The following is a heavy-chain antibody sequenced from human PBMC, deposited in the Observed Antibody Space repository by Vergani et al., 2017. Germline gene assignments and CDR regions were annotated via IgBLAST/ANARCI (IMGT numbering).Heavy chain of an antibody. D-gene: IGHD6-6*01. J-gene: IGHJ2*01. V-gene: IGHV3-48*01. CDR1: GFTFSSYS. CDR3: ARDRAGAARYWYFDL. Sequence: EVQLVESGGGLVQPGGSLRLSCAASGFTFSSYSMNWVRQAPGKGLEWVSYISSSGSTIYYADSVKGRFTISRDNAKNSLYLQMNSLRAEDTAVYYCARDRAGAARYWYFDLWGRGTLVTVSS. CDR2: ISSSGSTI.